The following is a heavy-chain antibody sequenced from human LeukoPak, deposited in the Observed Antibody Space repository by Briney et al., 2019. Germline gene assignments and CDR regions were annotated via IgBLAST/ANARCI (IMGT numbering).Heavy chain of an antibody. CDR1: GFTFSDHS. V-gene: IGHV3-7*01. J-gene: IGHJ3*02. CDR3: AREGSGYPPDI. D-gene: IGHD5-12*01. CDR2: VKRDGSEK. Sequence: GGSLRLSCVASGFTFSDHSMMWVRQAPGKGLEWVANVKRDGSEKNYVDSVRGRFTVSRDNRENSLYLHLNSLGVEDTAVYYCAREGSGYPPDIWGQGTMVTVSS.